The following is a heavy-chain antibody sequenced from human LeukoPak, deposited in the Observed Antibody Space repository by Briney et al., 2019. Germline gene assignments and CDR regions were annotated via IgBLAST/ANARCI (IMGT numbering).Heavy chain of an antibody. CDR1: GGSISSYY. Sequence: SETLSLTCTVSGGSISSYYWSWIRQPPGKGLEWIGYIYYSGSTNYNPSLKSRVTISVDTSKNQFSLKLSSVTAADTAVYYCAREHIVGATTHYFDYWGQGTLATVSS. V-gene: IGHV4-59*01. CDR2: IYYSGST. J-gene: IGHJ4*02. D-gene: IGHD1-26*01. CDR3: AREHIVGATTHYFDY.